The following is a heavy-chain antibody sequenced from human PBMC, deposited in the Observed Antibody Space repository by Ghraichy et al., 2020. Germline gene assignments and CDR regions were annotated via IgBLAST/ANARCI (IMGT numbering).Heavy chain of an antibody. J-gene: IGHJ4*02. CDR1: GFTFSSYD. CDR3: VRDLESFGVREY. Sequence: GGSLRLSCAASGFTFSSYDMNWVRQAPGKGLEWVSYISSGSSPRHYADSVKGRFTVSRDNAKNSLYLQMNSLRDEDTAVYYCVRDLESFGVREYWGQGTLVTVSS. CDR2: ISSGSSPR. D-gene: IGHD3-10*01. V-gene: IGHV3-48*02.